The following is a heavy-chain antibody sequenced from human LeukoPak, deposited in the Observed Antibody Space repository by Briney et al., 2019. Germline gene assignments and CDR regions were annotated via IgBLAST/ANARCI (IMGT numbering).Heavy chain of an antibody. CDR3: ARVYDYFWGSYCSDY. J-gene: IGHJ4*02. CDR1: GYTFTSYD. Sequence: ASVQVSCKASGYTFTSYDINWVRQATGQGLEWMGWMNPNSGNTGYAQRFQGRVTMTRNTSISTAYMELSSLRSEDTAVYYCARVYDYFWGSYCSDYWGQGTLVTVSS. V-gene: IGHV1-8*01. D-gene: IGHD3-16*02. CDR2: MNPNSGNT.